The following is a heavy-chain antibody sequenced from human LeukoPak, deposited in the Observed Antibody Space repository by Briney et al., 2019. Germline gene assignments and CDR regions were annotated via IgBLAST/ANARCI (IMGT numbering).Heavy chain of an antibody. CDR1: GYTFTSYG. J-gene: IGHJ6*03. CDR2: ISAYNGNT. CDR3: ARADRVRYYYDSSGTDYYMDV. Sequence: ASVKVSCKASGYTFTSYGISWVRQAPGQGLERMGWISAYNGNTNYAQKLQGRVTMTTDTSTSTAYMELRSLRSDDTAVYYCARADRVRYYYDSSGTDYYMDVWGKGTTVTVSS. V-gene: IGHV1-18*01. D-gene: IGHD3-22*01.